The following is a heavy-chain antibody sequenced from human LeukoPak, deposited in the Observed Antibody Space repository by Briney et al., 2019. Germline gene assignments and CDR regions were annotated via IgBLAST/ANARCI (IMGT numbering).Heavy chain of an antibody. Sequence: GGSLRLSCAASGFTFSDSAMSWVRQAPGKGLEWVSLSFSGANTYCADSVKGRFTISRDNSKDTLYLLMNSLRAEDTAIYYCARDIQLSTWGLGTMVTVSS. CDR2: SFSGANT. CDR1: GFTFSDSA. V-gene: IGHV3-23*01. D-gene: IGHD5-24*01. CDR3: ARDIQLST. J-gene: IGHJ3*01.